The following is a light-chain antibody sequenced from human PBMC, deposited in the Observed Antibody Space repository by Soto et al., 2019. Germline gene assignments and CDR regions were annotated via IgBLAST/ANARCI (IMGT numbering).Light chain of an antibody. J-gene: IGKJ1*01. CDR1: QSINSD. CDR2: GAS. Sequence: EIVMTQSPATLSVSPGETTRLSCRASQSINSDVAWYQQKVGQTPRLLIHGASTRATGIAARFSGSGSGTDFTLTISSLEPEDFALYYCQQRSNWPPITFGQGTKVDIK. V-gene: IGKV3-11*01. CDR3: QQRSNWPPIT.